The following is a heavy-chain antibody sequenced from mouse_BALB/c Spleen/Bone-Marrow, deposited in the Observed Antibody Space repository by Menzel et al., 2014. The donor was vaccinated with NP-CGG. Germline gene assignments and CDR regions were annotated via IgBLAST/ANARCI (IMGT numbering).Heavy chain of an antibody. V-gene: IGHV2-6-2*01. J-gene: IGHJ4*01. D-gene: IGHD4-1*01. CDR2: IWSDGST. Sequence: ESGPDLVAPSQRLSLPCTVSGFSLTSYGLHWVRQPPGKGLEWLGVIWSDGSTTYNSALKSRLSISKDNSKRQVLLKMNSLQTDDTAMYYCARSGTDYAMDYWGQGTSVTVSS. CDR1: GFSLTSYG. CDR3: ARSGTDYAMDY.